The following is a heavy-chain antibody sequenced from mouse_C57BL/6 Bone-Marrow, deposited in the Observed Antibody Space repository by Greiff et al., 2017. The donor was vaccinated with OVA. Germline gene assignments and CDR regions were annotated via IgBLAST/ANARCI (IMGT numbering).Heavy chain of an antibody. CDR2: ISNGGGST. V-gene: IGHV5-12*01. Sequence: EVQLVESGGGLVQPGGSLKLSCAASGFTFSDYYMYWVRQTPEKRLEWVAYISNGGGSTYYPDTVKGRFTISRDNAKNTLYLQVSRLKSEDTAMYYCARKYYGSSYAMDYWGQGTSVTVSS. J-gene: IGHJ4*01. CDR1: GFTFSDYY. CDR3: ARKYYGSSYAMDY. D-gene: IGHD1-1*01.